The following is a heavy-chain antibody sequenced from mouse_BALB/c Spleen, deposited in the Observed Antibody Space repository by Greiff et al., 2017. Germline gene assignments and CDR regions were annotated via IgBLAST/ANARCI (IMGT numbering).Heavy chain of an antibody. V-gene: IGHV5-12-1*01. CDR1: GFAFSSYD. CDR3: ARVGVYFDY. CDR2: ISSGGGST. Sequence: EVHLVESGGGLVKPGGSLKLSCAASGFAFSSYDMSWVRQTPEKRLEWVAYISSGGGSTYYPDTVKGRFTISRDNAKNTLYLQMSSLKSEDTAMYYCARVGVYFDYWGQGTTLTVSS. J-gene: IGHJ2*01.